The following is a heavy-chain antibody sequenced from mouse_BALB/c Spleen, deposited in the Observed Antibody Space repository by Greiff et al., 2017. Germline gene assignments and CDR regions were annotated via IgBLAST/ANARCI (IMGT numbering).Heavy chain of an antibody. J-gene: IGHJ2*01. CDR2: IDPETGGT. CDR1: GYTFTDYE. CDR3: TRRYGNYFDY. V-gene: IGHV1-15*01. D-gene: IGHD2-1*01. Sequence: QVQLQQSGAELVRPGASVTLSCKASGYTFTDYEMHWVKQTPVHGLEWIGAIDPETGGTAYNQKFKGKATLTADKSSSTAYMELRSLTSEDSAVYYCTRRYGNYFDYWGQGTTLTVSS.